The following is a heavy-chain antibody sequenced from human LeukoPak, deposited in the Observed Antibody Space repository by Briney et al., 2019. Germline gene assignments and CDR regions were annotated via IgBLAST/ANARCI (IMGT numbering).Heavy chain of an antibody. D-gene: IGHD3-16*02. CDR1: GGSIGTYY. J-gene: IGHJ6*03. V-gene: IGHV4-59*08. CDR2: IYVTGN. CDR3: ARHIGGGIEDMDV. Sequence: PSETLSLTCTVSGGSIGTYYWSWVRQSPGKGLEWIGYIYVTGNRYNPYLQSRVTISVETSRNQFFLKMSSVTAADTAVYYCARHIGGGIEDMDVWGKGTKVTVSS.